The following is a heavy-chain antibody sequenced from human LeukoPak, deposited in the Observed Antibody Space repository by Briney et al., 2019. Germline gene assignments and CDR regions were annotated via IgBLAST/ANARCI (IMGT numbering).Heavy chain of an antibody. CDR2: IIPIVGMG. CDR1: GGTFNTYG. Sequence: SVKVSCKASGGTFNTYGITWVRQAPGQGLEWMGRIIPIVGMGNYAQKFQGRVAITADKSTSTAYMEVSSLRSEDTAVYYCARDRGQYYYNRSGYSIWGQGTLVTVSS. J-gene: IGHJ4*02. D-gene: IGHD3-22*01. CDR3: ARDRGQYYYNRSGYSI. V-gene: IGHV1-69*04.